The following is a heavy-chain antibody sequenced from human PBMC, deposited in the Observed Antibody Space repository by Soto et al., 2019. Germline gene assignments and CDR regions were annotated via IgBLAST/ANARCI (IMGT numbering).Heavy chain of an antibody. CDR2: INPDGSGE. J-gene: IGHJ4*02. CDR3: ARENWFFDY. Sequence: HPGGSLRLSCAASGFSFEIYWMGWVRQAPGKGLEWVANINPDGSGEYSLDSVKGRFTISRDNAKDSVYLQMNSLVGDDTAVYYCARENWFFDYWGQGTPVTVSS. V-gene: IGHV3-7*01. D-gene: IGHD3-10*01. CDR1: GFSFEIYW.